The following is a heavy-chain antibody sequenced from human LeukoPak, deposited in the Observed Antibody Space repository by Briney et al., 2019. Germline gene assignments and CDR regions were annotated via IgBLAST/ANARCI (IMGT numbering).Heavy chain of an antibody. CDR1: GFTVSSNY. Sequence: GGSLRLSCAASGFTVSSNYMSWVRQAPGKGLEWVSVIYSGGSTYYADSVKGRFTISRDNSKNTLYLQMNSLRAEDTAVYYCARDEITMVRGVYYYYGMDVWGQGTTVTVPS. J-gene: IGHJ6*02. CDR2: IYSGGST. V-gene: IGHV3-53*01. CDR3: ARDEITMVRGVYYYYGMDV. D-gene: IGHD3-10*01.